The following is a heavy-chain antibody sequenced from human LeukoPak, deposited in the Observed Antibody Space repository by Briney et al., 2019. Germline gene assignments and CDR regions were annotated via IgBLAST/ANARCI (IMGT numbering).Heavy chain of an antibody. Sequence: PGGSLRLSCAASGFTFSSYGMHWVRQAPGKGLEWVAVIWYDGSNKYYADSVKGRFTISRDNSKNALYLQMNSLRAEDTAVYYCARDRLGGYSSSSVWFDPWGQGTLVTVSS. V-gene: IGHV3-33*01. CDR1: GFTFSSYG. D-gene: IGHD6-6*01. J-gene: IGHJ5*02. CDR2: IWYDGSNK. CDR3: ARDRLGGYSSSSVWFDP.